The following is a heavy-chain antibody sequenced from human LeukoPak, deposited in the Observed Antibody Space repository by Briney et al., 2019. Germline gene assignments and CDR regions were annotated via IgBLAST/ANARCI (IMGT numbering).Heavy chain of an antibody. Sequence: SETLSFACAVSGGSISSSNWWSWVRQPPGKGLEWIGEIYHSGSTNYNPSLKSRVTMSVDKSRNQFSLNLSSVTAADTAVYYCARSKYSGSYDGWFDPWGQGTLVTVSS. V-gene: IGHV4-4*02. CDR2: IYHSGST. CDR3: ARSKYSGSYDGWFDP. J-gene: IGHJ5*02. D-gene: IGHD1-26*01. CDR1: GGSISSSNW.